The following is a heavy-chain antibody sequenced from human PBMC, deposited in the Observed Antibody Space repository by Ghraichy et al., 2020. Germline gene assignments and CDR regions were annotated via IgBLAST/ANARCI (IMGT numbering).Heavy chain of an antibody. Sequence: SETLSLTCNVSDYSISDGYFWGWIRQPPGKRLGGIGSIYHSGDTSYNPSLKSRASISMDMSKNQFSLNLNSVTAADTAVYYCVREVGSRWYPAYWGQGTLVTVSS. CDR2: IYHSGDT. D-gene: IGHD6-13*01. CDR3: VREVGSRWYPAY. J-gene: IGHJ4*02. V-gene: IGHV4-38-2*02. CDR1: DYSISDGYF.